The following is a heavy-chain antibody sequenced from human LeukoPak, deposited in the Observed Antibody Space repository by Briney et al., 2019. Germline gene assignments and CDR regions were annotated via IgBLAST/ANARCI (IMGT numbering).Heavy chain of an antibody. CDR1: GDSISSYF. CDR3: ARLLGYCSGGSCHDFFDY. V-gene: IGHV4-59*01. Sequence: SETLSLSCTVSGDSISSYFWGWIRQPPGKGPGLVAYIYYSWSTNYNPSLKSRVTISVDTSKNQFSLKLSTVTAADTAVYYCARLLGYCSGGSCHDFFDYWGQGTLVTVSS. CDR2: IYYSWST. D-gene: IGHD2-15*01. J-gene: IGHJ4*02.